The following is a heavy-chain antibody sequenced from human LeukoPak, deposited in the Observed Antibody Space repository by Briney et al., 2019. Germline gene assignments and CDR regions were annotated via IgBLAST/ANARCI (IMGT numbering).Heavy chain of an antibody. CDR2: ISGSGGST. J-gene: IGHJ4*02. D-gene: IGHD4-23*01. Sequence: GGSLRLSCAASGFTFSSYAMSWVRQAPGKGLEWVSAISGSGGSTYYADSVRGRFTISRDNAKNTLYLQMNSLRTDDTAVYYCARAGGDSAFDYWGQGSLVTVSS. CDR1: GFTFSSYA. CDR3: ARAGGDSAFDY. V-gene: IGHV3-23*01.